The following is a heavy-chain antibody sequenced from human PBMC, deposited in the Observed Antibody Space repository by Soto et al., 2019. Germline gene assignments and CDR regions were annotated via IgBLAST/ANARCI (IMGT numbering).Heavy chain of an antibody. CDR1: GYTLTSYD. J-gene: IGHJ3*02. Sequence: ASVKVSCKASGYTLTSYDINWVRQATGQGLEWMGWMNPNSGNTGYAQKFQGRVTMTRNTSISTAYMELSSLRSEDTAVYYCARGPDYPGAFDIWGQGTMVTVSS. CDR2: MNPNSGNT. CDR3: ARGPDYPGAFDI. D-gene: IGHD3-10*01. V-gene: IGHV1-8*01.